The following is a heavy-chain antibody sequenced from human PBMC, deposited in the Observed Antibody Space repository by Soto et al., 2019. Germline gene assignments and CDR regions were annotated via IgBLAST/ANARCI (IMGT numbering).Heavy chain of an antibody. J-gene: IGHJ4*02. CDR3: AKDGGYSYGPYDY. D-gene: IGHD5-18*01. CDR1: GFTFGSYS. CDR2: ISSSSSTI. Sequence: EVQLVESGGGLVQPGGSLRLSCAASGFTFGSYSMNWVRQAPGKGLEWVSYISSSSSTIYYADSVEGRFTISRDNAKNSLYLQMNSLRADDTAVYYCAKDGGYSYGPYDYWGQGTLVTVSS. V-gene: IGHV3-48*01.